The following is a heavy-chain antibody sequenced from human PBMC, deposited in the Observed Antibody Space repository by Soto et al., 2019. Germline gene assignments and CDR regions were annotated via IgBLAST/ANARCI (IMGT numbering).Heavy chain of an antibody. CDR2: MYYSGAT. CDR3: ARHAAYDSVWGKSDGSDY. J-gene: IGHJ4*02. D-gene: IGHD3-16*01. V-gene: IGHV4-39*01. CDR1: GGSISSNSYY. Sequence: PSETLSLTCTVSGGSISSNSYYWDWIRQPPGKGLEWIGSMYYSGATYHNPSLQSRVTISVDTSKNQFSLHLSSVTAADTAVYYCARHAAYDSVWGKSDGSDYWGQGXLVTVYS.